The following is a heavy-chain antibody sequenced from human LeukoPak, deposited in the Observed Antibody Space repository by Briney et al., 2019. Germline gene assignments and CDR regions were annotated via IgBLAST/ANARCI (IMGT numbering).Heavy chain of an antibody. CDR2: INHSGST. Sequence: SETLSLTCAVYGGSFSGYYWSWIRQPPGKELEWIGEINHSGSTNYNPSLKSRVTISVDTSKNQFSLKLSSVTAADTAVYYCARAAKIIQLRTPGHNWFDPWGQGTLVTVSS. CDR1: GGSFSGYY. CDR3: ARAAKIIQLRTPGHNWFDP. D-gene: IGHD5-18*01. V-gene: IGHV4-34*01. J-gene: IGHJ5*02.